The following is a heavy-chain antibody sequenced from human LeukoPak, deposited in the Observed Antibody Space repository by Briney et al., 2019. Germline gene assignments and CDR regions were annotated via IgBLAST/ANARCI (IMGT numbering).Heavy chain of an antibody. CDR1: GFTFSSYE. Sequence: PGGSLRLSCAASGFTFSSYEMNWVRQAPGKGLEWVSYISPSGTTIHSADSVKGRFTISRDNAKNSLSLQMISLRAEDTAVYYCARDPGANYNDGSGYYNAFDIWGQGTLVIVSS. CDR2: ISPSGTTI. J-gene: IGHJ3*02. CDR3: ARDPGANYNDGSGYYNAFDI. D-gene: IGHD3-22*01. V-gene: IGHV3-48*03.